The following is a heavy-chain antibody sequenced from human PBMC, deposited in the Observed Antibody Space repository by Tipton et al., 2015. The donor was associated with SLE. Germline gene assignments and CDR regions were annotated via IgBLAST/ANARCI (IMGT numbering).Heavy chain of an antibody. J-gene: IGHJ4*02. D-gene: IGHD6-19*01. CDR3: ARIRVAGGYYFDY. CDR2: IDQGGGT. Sequence: LSLTCTVYGGSFSGYYWIWIRQPPGKGLEWIGEIDQGGGTNYNPSLKSRVTMSLDTSKNQFSLKLTSVTAADTAVYYCARIRVAGGYYFDYWGQGTLVTVSS. CDR1: GGSFSGYY. V-gene: IGHV4-34*01.